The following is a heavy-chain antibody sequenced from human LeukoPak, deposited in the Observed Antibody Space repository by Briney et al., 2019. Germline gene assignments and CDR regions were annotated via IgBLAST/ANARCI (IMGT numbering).Heavy chain of an antibody. CDR1: GGTFSSYA. CDR3: ARVTSQYYYDSSGYEINWFDP. J-gene: IGHJ5*02. CDR2: IIPILGIA. Sequence: SVKVSFKSSGGTFSSYAISWVRQAPGQGLEWMGRIIPILGIANYAQKFQGRVTITADKSTSTAYMELSSLRSEDTAVYYCARVTSQYYYDSSGYEINWFDPWGQGTLVTVSS. D-gene: IGHD3-22*01. V-gene: IGHV1-69*04.